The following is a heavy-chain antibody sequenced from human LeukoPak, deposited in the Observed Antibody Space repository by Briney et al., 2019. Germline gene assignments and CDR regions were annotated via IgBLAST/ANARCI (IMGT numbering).Heavy chain of an antibody. CDR3: ASDRDFYSRPTGAFDI. CDR1: GFTFSSFG. Sequence: GRSLRLSCAASGFTFSSFGMHWVRQAPGKGLEWVAVIWYHGINKYYADSVKGRFTISRDNSKNTVYLQMNTLRAEDTAVYYCASDRDFYSRPTGAFDIWGQGTMVTVSS. J-gene: IGHJ3*02. V-gene: IGHV3-33*01. D-gene: IGHD6-13*01. CDR2: IWYHGINK.